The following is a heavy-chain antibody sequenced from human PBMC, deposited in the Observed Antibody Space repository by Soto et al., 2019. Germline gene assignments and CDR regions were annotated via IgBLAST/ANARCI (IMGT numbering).Heavy chain of an antibody. Sequence: SGPTLVNPTETLTLTCSVSGFSLTDTRVGVSWIRQAPGKALEWLAHIISNDDKSYSTSLKSRLTISKDTSKSQVVLRMTNMDPVDTGRYYCARALFYSDSDGYYFEFDYWGPGTLVTVSS. CDR2: IISNDDK. CDR3: ARALFYSDSDGYYFEFDY. D-gene: IGHD3-22*01. V-gene: IGHV2-26*01. J-gene: IGHJ4*02. CDR1: GFSLTDTRVG.